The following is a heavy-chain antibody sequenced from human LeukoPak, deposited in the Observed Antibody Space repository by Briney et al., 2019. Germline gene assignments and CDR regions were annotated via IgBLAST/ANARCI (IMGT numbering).Heavy chain of an antibody. Sequence: ASVKVSCKVSGYTFTELSMHWVRQAPGKGLEWIGGFDPEDGETIYAQKFQGRVTMTEDTSTDTAYMELSSLRSEDTAVYYCATDRELELWTTWAFDYWGQGTLVTVSS. J-gene: IGHJ4*02. D-gene: IGHD5-18*01. CDR2: FDPEDGET. CDR3: ATDRELELWTTWAFDY. V-gene: IGHV1-24*01. CDR1: GYTFTELS.